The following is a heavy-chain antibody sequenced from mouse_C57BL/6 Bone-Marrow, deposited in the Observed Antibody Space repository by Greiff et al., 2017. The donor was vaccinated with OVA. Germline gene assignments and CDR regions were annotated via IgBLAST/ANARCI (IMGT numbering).Heavy chain of an antibody. Sequence: EVQLVESEGGLVQPGSSMKLSCTASGFTFSDYYMAWVRQVPEKGLEWVANINYDGSSTYYLDSLKSRFIISRDNAKNILYLQMSSLKSEDTATYYCARGRGWYFDVWGTGTTVTVSS. V-gene: IGHV5-16*01. J-gene: IGHJ1*03. CDR3: ARGRGWYFDV. CDR2: INYDGSST. CDR1: GFTFSDYY.